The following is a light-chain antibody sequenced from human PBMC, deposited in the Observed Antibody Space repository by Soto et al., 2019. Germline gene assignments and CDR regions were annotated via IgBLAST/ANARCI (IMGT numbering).Light chain of an antibody. J-gene: IGLJ1*01. CDR2: EGN. CDR1: SSDAGSYKL. V-gene: IGLV2-23*01. CDR3: CPYAGSGAVV. Sequence: QSVLTQPASVSGSPGQSITISCTGTSSDAGSYKLVSWYQQHPGKAPKFIIYEGNKRPSGVSNRFSGSESGNTASLTISGLQAEDEADYYCCPYAGSGAVVFGIGTKLTVL.